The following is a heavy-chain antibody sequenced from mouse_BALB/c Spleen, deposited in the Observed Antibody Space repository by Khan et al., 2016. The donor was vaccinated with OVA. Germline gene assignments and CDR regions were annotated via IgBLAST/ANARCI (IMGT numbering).Heavy chain of an antibody. J-gene: IGHJ4*01. D-gene: IGHD3-1*01. CDR3: ARHVAARAESPYYAMDY. V-gene: IGHV5-9*02. CDR1: GFAFSSFD. Sequence: EVELVESGGGLVKPGGSLKLSCAASGFAFSSFDMSWVRQTPERRLEWVATISSGGFYTYFPDSVKGRFTISRDNARNTLYLHMSRLRSEDTDLFYCARHVAARAESPYYAMDYWGQGASVTVSS. CDR2: ISSGGFYT.